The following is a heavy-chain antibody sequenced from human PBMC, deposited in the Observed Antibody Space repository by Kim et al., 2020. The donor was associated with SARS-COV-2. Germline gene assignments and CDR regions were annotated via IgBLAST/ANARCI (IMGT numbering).Heavy chain of an antibody. CDR1: GDSVSSNSAA. J-gene: IGHJ4*02. CDR3: ARDHPPGIAAAELGFDY. Sequence: SQTLSLTCAISGDSVSSNSAAWNWIRQSPSRGLEWLGRTYYRSKWYNDYAVSVKSRITINPDTSKNQFSLQLNSVTPEDTAVYYCARDHPPGIAAAELGFDYWGQGTLVTVSS. CDR2: TYYRSKWYN. D-gene: IGHD6-13*01. V-gene: IGHV6-1*01.